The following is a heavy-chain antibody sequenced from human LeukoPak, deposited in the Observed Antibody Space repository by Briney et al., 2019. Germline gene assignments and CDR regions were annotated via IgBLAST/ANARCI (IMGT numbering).Heavy chain of an antibody. CDR2: MNPNRGNT. J-gene: IGHJ6*02. D-gene: IGHD2-2*01. CDR3: ARGPVVPAPDTFYYYYGMDV. Sequence: ASVKVSCMASRYTFISYDINGLRPATGQGREWMGWMNPNRGNTGYGQKFQGRVTMTRNTSISTAYMELSSLRSEDTAVYYCARGPVVPAPDTFYYYYGMDVWGQGTTVTVSS. V-gene: IGHV1-8*01. CDR1: RYTFISYD.